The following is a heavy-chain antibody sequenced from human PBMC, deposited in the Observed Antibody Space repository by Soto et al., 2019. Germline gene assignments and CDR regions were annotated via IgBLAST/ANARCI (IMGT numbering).Heavy chain of an antibody. D-gene: IGHD3-22*01. CDR2: ISGSGGST. CDR3: AKVQEGDSSGYYDY. CDR1: GFTFSSYA. V-gene: IGHV3-23*01. Sequence: GGSLRLSCAASGFTFSSYAMSWVRQAPGKGLEWVSAISGSGGSTYYADSVKGRFTIARDNSKNTLYLQMNSLRAEDTAVYYCAKVQEGDSSGYYDYWGQGTLVTVSS. J-gene: IGHJ4*02.